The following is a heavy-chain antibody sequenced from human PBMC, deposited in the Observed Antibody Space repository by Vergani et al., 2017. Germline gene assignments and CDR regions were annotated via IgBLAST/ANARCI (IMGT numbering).Heavy chain of an antibody. CDR3: ARSFPCSGCQYWYFDI. CDR1: GESIRSGSHY. J-gene: IGHJ2*01. D-gene: IGHD2-15*01. Sequence: QVKLQESGPGLLKPSQTLSLTCTVSGESIRSGSHYWSWIRQPAGKGPEWIGHIHTGGSTDLNPSFKSRVSISVDTSKSQFSLKLNSVTVADTAIYFCARSFPCSGCQYWYFDIWGRGTLVTVSS. CDR2: IHTGGST. V-gene: IGHV4-61*02.